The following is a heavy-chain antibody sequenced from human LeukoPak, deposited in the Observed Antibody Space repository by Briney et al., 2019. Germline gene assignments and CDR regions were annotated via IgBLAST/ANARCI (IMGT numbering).Heavy chain of an antibody. CDR1: GGSISSYY. V-gene: IGHV4-59*01. D-gene: IGHD1-26*01. CDR3: ARGEVSGSSPDYYYYGMDV. Sequence: SKTLSLTCTVSGGSISSYYWSRIRQPPGKGLEWIGYIYYSGSTNYNPSLKSRVTISVDTSKNQFSLKLSSVTAADTAVYYCARGEVSGSSPDYYYYGMDVWGQGTTVTVSS. J-gene: IGHJ6*02. CDR2: IYYSGST.